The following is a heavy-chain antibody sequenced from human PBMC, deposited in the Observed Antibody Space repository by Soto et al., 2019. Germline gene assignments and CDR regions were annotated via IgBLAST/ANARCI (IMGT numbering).Heavy chain of an antibody. Sequence: QAQLVQSGAEVKKPGASVRVSCKTSGYPFTDYFIHWVRQAPGQGLEWLGIISLYHHSTSYAQKFQGRLTVTAETSTTTVYMGLSSLTSEDSAVYWCARELYSCGGDCPYYMDYWGQGTLVTVSS. D-gene: IGHD2-21*02. CDR2: ISLYHHST. V-gene: IGHV1-46*01. J-gene: IGHJ4*02. CDR1: GYPFTDYF. CDR3: ARELYSCGGDCPYYMDY.